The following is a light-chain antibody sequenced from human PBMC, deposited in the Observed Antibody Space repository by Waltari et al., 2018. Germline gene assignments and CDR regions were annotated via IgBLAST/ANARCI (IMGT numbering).Light chain of an antibody. CDR1: SSDVGSYNR. Sequence: QSALPQPPSVSGSPGQSVTISCTGTSSDVGSYNRVSWYQQPPGTAPKLMIYEVTNRPSGVSDRFSGSKSGNTASLTISGLQADDEADYYCSSYTIRSTWVFGGGTRVTVL. V-gene: IGLV2-18*02. CDR3: SSYTIRSTWV. CDR2: EVT. J-gene: IGLJ2*01.